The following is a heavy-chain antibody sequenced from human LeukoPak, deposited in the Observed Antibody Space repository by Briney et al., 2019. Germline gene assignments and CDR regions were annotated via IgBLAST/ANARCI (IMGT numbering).Heavy chain of an antibody. CDR3: ARGATSFDY. V-gene: IGHV3-30-3*01. J-gene: IGHJ4*02. CDR2: ISYDGSNK. CDR1: GFTFSSYA. D-gene: IGHD5-12*01. Sequence: GGSLRLSCAASGFTFSSYAMHWVRQAPGKGLEWVAVISYDGSNKYYADSVKGRFTISRDNSKNTLYLQMNSLRAGDTAVYYCARGATSFDYWGQGTLVTVSS.